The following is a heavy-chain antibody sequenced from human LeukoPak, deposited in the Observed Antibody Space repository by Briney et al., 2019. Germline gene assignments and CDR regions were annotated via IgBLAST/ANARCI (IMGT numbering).Heavy chain of an antibody. CDR3: ARVKRWELLSYYYMDV. CDR1: GFTFSSYE. D-gene: IGHD1-26*01. J-gene: IGHJ6*03. Sequence: GGSLRLSCAASGFTFSSYEMNWVRQAPGKGLEWVSYISSSGSTIYYADSVKGRFTISRDNAKNSLYLQMNSLRAEDTAVYYCARVKRWELLSYYYMDVWGKGTTVTVSS. CDR2: ISSSGSTI. V-gene: IGHV3-48*03.